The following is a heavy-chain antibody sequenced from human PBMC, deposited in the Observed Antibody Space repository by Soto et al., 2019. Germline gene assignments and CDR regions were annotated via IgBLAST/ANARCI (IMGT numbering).Heavy chain of an antibody. CDR2: TYYRSKWYN. Sequence: SQTLSLTWGISGDSVSSNSAAWNWIRQSPSRGFEWLGRTYYRSKWYNEYAVSVKGRITINPDTSKNHFSLQLNSVTPEDTAVYYCARTGGATDSWGQGTLVTVSS. CDR1: GDSVSSNSAA. J-gene: IGHJ4*02. CDR3: ARTGGATDS. V-gene: IGHV6-1*01. D-gene: IGHD3-16*01.